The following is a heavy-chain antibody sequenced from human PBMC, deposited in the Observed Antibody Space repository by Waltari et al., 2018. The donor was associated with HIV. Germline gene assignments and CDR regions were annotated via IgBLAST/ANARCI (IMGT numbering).Heavy chain of an antibody. CDR3: GSGSRRGHSHGIDY. CDR1: GYSIRSASY. J-gene: IGHJ4*02. V-gene: IGHV4-38-2*01. Sequence: QVQLHESGPGMVKPSETLSLTCAVSGYSIRSASYWGWIRQPPGKGLEWIGSASRSGSTYYSPSLKSRVTISLDTSKNQFSLKLNSVAAADTAVYYCGSGSRRGHSHGIDYWGQGTLVTVSS. CDR2: ASRSGST. D-gene: IGHD5-18*01.